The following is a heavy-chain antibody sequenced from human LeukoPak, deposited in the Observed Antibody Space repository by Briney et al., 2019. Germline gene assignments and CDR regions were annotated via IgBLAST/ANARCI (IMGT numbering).Heavy chain of an antibody. Sequence: ASVKVSCKASGYTFTSYGISWVRQAPGQGLEWMGWISAYNGNTNYAQKLQGRVTMTTDTSTSTAYMELRSLRSDDTAVYDCARARYYDILTGSDAFDIWGQGTMVTVSS. V-gene: IGHV1-18*01. CDR2: ISAYNGNT. CDR3: ARARYYDILTGSDAFDI. J-gene: IGHJ3*02. D-gene: IGHD3-9*01. CDR1: GYTFTSYG.